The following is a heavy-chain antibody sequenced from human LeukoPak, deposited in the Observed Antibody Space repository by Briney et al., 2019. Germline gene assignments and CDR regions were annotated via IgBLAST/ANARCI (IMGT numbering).Heavy chain of an antibody. D-gene: IGHD6-19*01. CDR1: GGSISSYY. CDR3: ARVFVAGRWFRQPGEGGYFDY. CDR2: IYYSGST. V-gene: IGHV4-59*01. J-gene: IGHJ4*02. Sequence: SETLSLTCTVSGGSISSYYWSWIRQPPGKGLEWIGYIYYSGSTNYNPSLKSRVAISVDTSKNQFSLKLSSVTAADTAVYYCARVFVAGRWFRQPGEGGYFDYWGQGALVTVSS.